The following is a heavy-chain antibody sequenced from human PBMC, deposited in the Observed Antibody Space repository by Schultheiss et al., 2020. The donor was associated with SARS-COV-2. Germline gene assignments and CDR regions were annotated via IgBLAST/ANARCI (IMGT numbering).Heavy chain of an antibody. J-gene: IGHJ4*02. CDR3: ARNGAARDSSGHYYGY. Sequence: SVKVSCKASGGTFSSYAISWVRQAPGQGLEWMGGIIPIFGTANYAQKFQGRVTITADESTSTAYMELRSLRSDDTAVYYCARNGAARDSSGHYYGYWGQGTLVTVSS. CDR2: IIPIFGTA. D-gene: IGHD3-22*01. CDR1: GGTFSSYA. V-gene: IGHV1-69*13.